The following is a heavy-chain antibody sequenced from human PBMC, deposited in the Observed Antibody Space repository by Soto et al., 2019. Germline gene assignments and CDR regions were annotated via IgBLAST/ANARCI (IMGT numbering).Heavy chain of an antibody. CDR2: INHSGST. CDR1: GGSFSGYY. D-gene: IGHD4-17*01. J-gene: IGHJ5*02. Sequence: PSETLSLTCAVYGGSFSGYYWSWIRQPPGKGLEWIGEINHSGSTNYNPSLKSRVTISVDTSKNQFSLKLSSVTAADTAVYYCARGSTWTTGIWFDPWGQGTLVTVSS. CDR3: ARGSTWTTGIWFDP. V-gene: IGHV4-34*01.